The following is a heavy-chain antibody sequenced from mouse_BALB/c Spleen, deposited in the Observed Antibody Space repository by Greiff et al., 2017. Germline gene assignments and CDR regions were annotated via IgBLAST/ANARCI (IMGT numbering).Heavy chain of an antibody. CDR2: IYPGNSDT. V-gene: IGHV1-5*01. CDR1: GYSFTSYW. D-gene: IGHD1-2*01. CDR3: TRRGIHYYGYDYFDY. Sequence: EVQLQQSGTVLARPGASVKMSCKASGYSFTSYWMHWVKQRPGQGLEWIGAIYPGNSDTSYNQKFKGKAKLTAVTSASTAYMELSSLTNEDSAVYYCTRRGIHYYGYDYFDYWGQGTTLTVSS. J-gene: IGHJ2*01.